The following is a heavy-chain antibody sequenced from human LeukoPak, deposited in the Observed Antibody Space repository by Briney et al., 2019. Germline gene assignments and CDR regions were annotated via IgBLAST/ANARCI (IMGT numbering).Heavy chain of an antibody. CDR1: GFTFRSYG. CDR3: AKDPTHYRVWDYYETIGLSY. Sequence: GGSLRLSCAASGFTFRSYGVHWVRQAPGKGLEWVTFIRYDGSNKYYADSVKGRFTISRDNSKNTLNLHMNSLRAEDTAVYYCAKDPTHYRVWDYYETIGLSYWGQGTLVTVSS. CDR2: IRYDGSNK. V-gene: IGHV3-30*02. D-gene: IGHD3-22*01. J-gene: IGHJ4*02.